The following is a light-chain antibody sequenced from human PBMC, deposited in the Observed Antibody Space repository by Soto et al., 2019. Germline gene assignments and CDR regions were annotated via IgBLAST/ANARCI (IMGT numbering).Light chain of an antibody. CDR2: GAS. CDR3: QQYYNWPVT. Sequence: EILMTQSPATLSVSPGETVTFSCRARRSVSNRLAWYQHKPGQAPRLLISGASNGATGIPLKFSGSGSGTEFTLTVDSLQSDHIALYYCQQYYNWPVTFGGGTKV. J-gene: IGKJ4*01. V-gene: IGKV3-15*01. CDR1: RSVSNR.